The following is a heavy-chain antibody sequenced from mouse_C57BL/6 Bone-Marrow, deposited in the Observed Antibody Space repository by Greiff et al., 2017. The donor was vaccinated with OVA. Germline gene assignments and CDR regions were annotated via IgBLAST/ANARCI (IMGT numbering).Heavy chain of an antibody. V-gene: IGHV1-7*01. CDR3: AIPDYGTWFAY. Sequence: VQLQQSGAELAKPGASVKLSCKASGYTFTSYWMHWVKQRPGQGLEWIGYINPSSGYTKYNQKFKDKATLTADKSSSTAYMQLSSLTSEDSAVYDCAIPDYGTWFAYWGQGTPVTVSA. CDR2: INPSSGYT. CDR1: GYTFTSYW. J-gene: IGHJ3*01. D-gene: IGHD2-1*01.